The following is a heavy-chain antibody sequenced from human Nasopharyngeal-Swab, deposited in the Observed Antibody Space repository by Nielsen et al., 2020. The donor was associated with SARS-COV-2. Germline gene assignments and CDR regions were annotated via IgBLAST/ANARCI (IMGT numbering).Heavy chain of an antibody. CDR3: ARGLSGIVPSPILGLGPYYYYYYMDV. Sequence: SETLSLTCAVYGGSFSADYWGWIRQPPGRGLEWIGGIHHRGSTNYNPSLKSRVTISVDPSKNQFSLRLSSVTAADTAVYYCARGLSGIVPSPILGLGPYYYYYYMDVWGKGPRSPSP. D-gene: IGHD7-27*01. CDR2: IHHRGST. J-gene: IGHJ6*03. CDR1: GGSFSADY. V-gene: IGHV4-34*01.